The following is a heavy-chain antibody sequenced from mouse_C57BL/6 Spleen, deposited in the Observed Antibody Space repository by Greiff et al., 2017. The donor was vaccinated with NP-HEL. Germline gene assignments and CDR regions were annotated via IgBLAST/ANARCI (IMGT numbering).Heavy chain of an antibody. V-gene: IGHV1-82*01. CDR3: ARDYDYLYWYFDV. J-gene: IGHJ1*03. CDR2: IYPGDGDT. D-gene: IGHD2-4*01. Sequence: VKVVESGPELVKPGASVKISCKASGYAFSSSWMNWVKQRPGKGLEWIGRIYPGDGDTNYNGKFKGKATLTADKSSSTAYMQLSSLTSEDSAVYFCARDYDYLYWYFDVWGTGTTVTVSS. CDR1: GYAFSSSW.